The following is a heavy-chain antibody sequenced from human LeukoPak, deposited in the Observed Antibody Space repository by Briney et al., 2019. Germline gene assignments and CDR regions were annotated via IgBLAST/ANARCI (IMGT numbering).Heavy chain of an antibody. Sequence: QSGGSLRLSCAASGFTFSSYTMNWVRQPPGKGLEWVSNIGTSSTTIYYADSVKGRFTISRDNSKNTLYLQMNSLRAEDTAIYYCAKRYCSSTTCYWVAFDIWGQGTMVTVSS. CDR2: IGTSSTTI. V-gene: IGHV3-48*01. J-gene: IGHJ3*02. D-gene: IGHD2-2*01. CDR3: AKRYCSSTTCYWVAFDI. CDR1: GFTFSSYT.